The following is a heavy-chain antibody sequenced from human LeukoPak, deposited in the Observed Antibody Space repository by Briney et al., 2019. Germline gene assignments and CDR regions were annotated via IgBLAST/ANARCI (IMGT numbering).Heavy chain of an antibody. J-gene: IGHJ5*02. CDR1: GGPITFGSYY. V-gene: IGHV4-61*02. CDR2: VYVTGIT. Sequence: SETLSLTCNVSGGPITFGSYYWNWIRQPAGKTLEWIGRVYVTGITNYNPSLKSRVTISLDKARNQVSLMLTSVTAADTAVYYCARERGMRELRTWFDPWGQGSLVTVST. D-gene: IGHD3-16*01. CDR3: ARERGMRELRTWFDP.